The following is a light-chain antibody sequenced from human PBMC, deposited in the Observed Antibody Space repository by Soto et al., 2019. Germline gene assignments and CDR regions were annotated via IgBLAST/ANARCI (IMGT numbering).Light chain of an antibody. CDR2: AAS. CDR3: RQHYSRPPWT. J-gene: IGKJ1*01. Sequence: DIQMTQSPSSLSASVGDRVTITCRASHGIRDDLNWYQQKPGKAPKRLIYAASSLQSGVTSRFSGSGSETEFTLTISDLQPEDFATYYCRQHYSRPPWTFGQGTKVEIK. V-gene: IGKV1-17*02. CDR1: HGIRDD.